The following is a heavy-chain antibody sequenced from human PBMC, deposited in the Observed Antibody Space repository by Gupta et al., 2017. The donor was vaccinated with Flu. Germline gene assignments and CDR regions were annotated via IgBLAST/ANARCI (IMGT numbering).Heavy chain of an antibody. CDR3: ANWGCASSFDH. V-gene: IGHV3-23*01. CDR1: GFIFSNYA. Sequence: VHLLESGGGLVQPGGSRRLSCAASGFIFSNYAMSWVRQAPGKGLEGGSDISGSGDIKHYEDAVKGRFTISRDNSKNTLYLQMNSRRAEDTAVYYCANWGCASSFDHGGQGTMVSVS. CDR2: ISGSGDIK. J-gene: IGHJ4*02. D-gene: IGHD3-16*01.